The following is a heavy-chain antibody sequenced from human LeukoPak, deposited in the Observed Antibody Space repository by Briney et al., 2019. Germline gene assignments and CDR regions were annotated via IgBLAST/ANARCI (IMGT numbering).Heavy chain of an antibody. V-gene: IGHV3-23*01. D-gene: IGHD4-17*01. CDR2: ISGSGGST. CDR1: GFTFSSYA. Sequence: GGSLRLSCAASGFTFSSYAMSWVRQAPGKGLEWVSAISGSGGSTYYADSVKGRFTISRDNSKNTLYLQMNSLRAEDTAVYYCAKVGEAMLSGDYYGAFDIWGQGTMVTVSS. J-gene: IGHJ3*02. CDR3: AKVGEAMLSGDYYGAFDI.